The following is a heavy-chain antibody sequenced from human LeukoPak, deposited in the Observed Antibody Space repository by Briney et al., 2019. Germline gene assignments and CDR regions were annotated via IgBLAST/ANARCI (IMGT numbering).Heavy chain of an antibody. CDR1: GYTFTDYF. J-gene: IGHJ4*02. Sequence: ASVKASCKASGYTFTDYFIHWVRQAPGQGLEWMGWINPNSGGINYAQKFQGRVTMTRDTSITTAYMELSRLRSDDTAVYYCARLYSYGYYFDYWGQGTLVIVSS. D-gene: IGHD5-18*01. CDR3: ARLYSYGYYFDY. V-gene: IGHV1-2*02. CDR2: INPNSGGI.